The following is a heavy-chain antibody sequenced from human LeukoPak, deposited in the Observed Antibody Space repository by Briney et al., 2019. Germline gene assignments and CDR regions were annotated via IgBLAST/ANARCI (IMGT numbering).Heavy chain of an antibody. CDR3: ARRGQWLQDAFDI. Sequence: PSETLSLTCTVSGGSISSYYWSWIRQPPGKGLEWIGYIYYSGSTNYNPSLKSRVTISVDKSKNQFSLKLRSVTVADTAVYYCARRGQWLQDAFDIWGQGTMVTVSS. CDR2: IYYSGST. D-gene: IGHD6-19*01. J-gene: IGHJ3*02. V-gene: IGHV4-59*08. CDR1: GGSISSYY.